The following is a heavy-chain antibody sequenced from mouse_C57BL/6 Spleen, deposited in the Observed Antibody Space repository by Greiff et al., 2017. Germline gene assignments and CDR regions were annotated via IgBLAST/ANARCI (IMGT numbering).Heavy chain of an antibody. V-gene: IGHV5-17*01. CDR3: ATPDGYYAMDY. D-gene: IGHD2-3*01. CDR1: GFTFSDYG. CDR2: ISSGSSTI. J-gene: IGHJ4*01. Sequence: VQLKESGGGLVKPGGSLKLSCAASGFTFSDYGMHWVRQAPEKGLEWVAYISSGSSTIYYADTVKGRFTISRDNAKNTLFLQMTSLRSEDTAMYYCATPDGYYAMDYWGQGTSVTVSS.